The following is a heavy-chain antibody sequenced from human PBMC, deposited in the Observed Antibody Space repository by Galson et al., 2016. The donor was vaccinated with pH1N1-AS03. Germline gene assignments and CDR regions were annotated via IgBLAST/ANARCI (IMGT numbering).Heavy chain of an antibody. CDR2: FYYIANT. V-gene: IGHV4-59*12. D-gene: IGHD4-17*01. Sequence: ETLSLTCTVSGGSIGVSYWSWIRQSPGRGVEWIGYFYYIANTKYNPSLKSRVTISVETSKNQFPLNLTSVTAAAAAVYYCAKLRRGPWYLNLWGRGTMVTVSS. CDR1: GGSIGVSY. J-gene: IGHJ2*01. CDR3: AKLRRGPWYLNL.